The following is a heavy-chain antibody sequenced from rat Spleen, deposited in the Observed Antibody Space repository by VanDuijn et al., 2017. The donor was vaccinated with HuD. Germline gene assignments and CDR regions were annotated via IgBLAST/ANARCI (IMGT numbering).Heavy chain of an antibody. D-gene: IGHD1-2*01. CDR3: ARHSSSYYVMDA. CDR2: ITNSGGST. V-gene: IGHV5S23*01. J-gene: IGHJ4*01. Sequence: EVQLVESGGGLVQPGRSLKLSCAASGFTFSNYYMAWVRQAPTKGLEWVASITNSGGSTYYRDSVKGRFTISRDNAKSTLYLQMNSLRSEDTATYYCARHSSSYYVMDAWGQGASVTVSS. CDR1: GFTFSNYY.